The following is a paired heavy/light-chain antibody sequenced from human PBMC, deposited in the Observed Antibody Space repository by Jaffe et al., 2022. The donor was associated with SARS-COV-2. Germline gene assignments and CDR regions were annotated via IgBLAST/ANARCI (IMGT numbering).Heavy chain of an antibody. J-gene: IGHJ3*02. V-gene: IGHV4-39*01. CDR3: ARHVTTMIVVVAFNI. CDR1: GGSISSSSYY. Sequence: QLQLQESGPGLVKPSETLSLTCTVSGGSISSSSYYWGWIRQPPGKGLEWIGSIYYSGSTYYNPSLKSRVTISVDTSKNQFSLKLSSVTAADTAVYYCARHVTTMIVVVAFNIWGQGTMVTVSS. D-gene: IGHD3-22*01. CDR2: IYYSGST.
Light chain of an antibody. V-gene: IGKV1-5*03. Sequence: DIQMTQSPSTLSASVGDRVTITCRASQSISSWLAWYQQKPGQAPNLLIYKASSLESGVPSRFSGSGSGTEFTLTISSLQPDDFATYYCQQYNSYSGTFGQGTKVEIK. CDR3: QQYNSYSGT. J-gene: IGKJ1*01. CDR1: QSISSW. CDR2: KAS.